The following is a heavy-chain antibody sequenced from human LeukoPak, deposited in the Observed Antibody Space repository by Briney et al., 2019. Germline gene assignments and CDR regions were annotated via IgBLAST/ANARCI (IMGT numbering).Heavy chain of an antibody. J-gene: IGHJ4*02. CDR3: ARDSSGWRSIFDY. CDR1: GDSVSSNSAA. Sequence: SQTLSLTCAISGDSVSSNSAAWNWIRQSPSRGLEWLGRTYYRSKWYSDYAVSVKSPLTINPDTSKNQFSLQLKSVAPAVYAGDDCARDSSGWRSIFDYWGQGTLVTVSS. V-gene: IGHV6-1*01. D-gene: IGHD6-19*01. CDR2: TYYRSKWYS.